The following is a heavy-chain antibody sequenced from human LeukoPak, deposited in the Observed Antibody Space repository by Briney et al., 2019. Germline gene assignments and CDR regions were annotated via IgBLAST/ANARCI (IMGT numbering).Heavy chain of an antibody. CDR2: IRGGGAVT. D-gene: IGHD3-10*02. CDR1: GFTFDNYA. CDR3: AKCSASYYNDAFDI. Sequence: PGGSLRLSCAASGFTFDNYAMNWVRQAPGKGLEWLSYIRGGGAVTRYSDSVKGRSTISRDNSKNTLYLQMNHLRAEDTAIYYCAKCSASYYNDAFDIWGRGTMVTVSS. V-gene: IGHV3-23*01. J-gene: IGHJ3*02.